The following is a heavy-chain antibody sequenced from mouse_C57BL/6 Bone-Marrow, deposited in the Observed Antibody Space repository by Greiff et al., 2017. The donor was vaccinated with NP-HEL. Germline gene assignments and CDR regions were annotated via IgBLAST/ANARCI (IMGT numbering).Heavy chain of an antibody. CDR1: GYTFTSYW. D-gene: IGHD1-1*01. J-gene: IGHJ4*01. CDR2: IHPNSGST. V-gene: IGHV1-64*01. Sequence: VQLQQPGAELVKPGASVKLSCKASGYTFTSYWMHWVKQRPGQGLEWIGMIHPNSGSTNYNEKFKSKATLTVDKSSSTAYMQLSRLTSEDSAVYDCANSSNYAMDYWGQGTSVTVSS. CDR3: ANSSNYAMDY.